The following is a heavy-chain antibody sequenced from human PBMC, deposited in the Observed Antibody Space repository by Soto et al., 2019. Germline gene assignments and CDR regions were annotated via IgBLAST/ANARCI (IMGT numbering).Heavy chain of an antibody. CDR2: IYPGDSDT. J-gene: IGHJ4*02. CDR3: VRLANIFDFDY. Sequence: GESLKVSCKGSGYSFTNYWIGWVRQMPGKGLEWMGIIYPGDSDTRYSPSFQGQVTISADKSITTAYLQWSSLKASDTAMYYCVRLANIFDFDYWGQGTLVTVSS. CDR1: GYSFTNYW. V-gene: IGHV5-51*01. D-gene: IGHD2-21*01.